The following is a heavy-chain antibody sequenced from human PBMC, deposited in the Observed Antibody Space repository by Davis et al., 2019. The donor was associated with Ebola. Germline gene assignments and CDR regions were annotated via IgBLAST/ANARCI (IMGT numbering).Heavy chain of an antibody. CDR1: GFTFSSYA. V-gene: IGHV3-23*01. CDR2: ISGSGGST. D-gene: IGHD3-10*01. J-gene: IGHJ4*02. CDR3: ARLDYGSGSFFDY. Sequence: GGSLRLSCAASGFTFSSYAMSWVRQAPGKGLEWVSAISGSGGSTYYADSVKGRFTISRDNSKNTLYLQMNSLRAEDTAVYYCARLDYGSGSFFDYWGQGTLVTVSS.